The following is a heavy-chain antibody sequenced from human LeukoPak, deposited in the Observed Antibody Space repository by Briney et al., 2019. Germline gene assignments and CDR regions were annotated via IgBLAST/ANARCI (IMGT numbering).Heavy chain of an antibody. J-gene: IGHJ6*02. CDR2: IYTSGST. Sequence: SETLSLTCTVSGGSISSYYWSWIRQPPGKGLEWIGYIYTSGSTNYNPSLKSRVTISVDTSKNQFSLKLSSVTAADTAVYYCARVPGYCSSTSCYYYYGMDVWGQGTTVTVSS. V-gene: IGHV4-4*09. D-gene: IGHD2-2*01. CDR3: ARVPGYCSSTSCYYYYGMDV. CDR1: GGSISSYY.